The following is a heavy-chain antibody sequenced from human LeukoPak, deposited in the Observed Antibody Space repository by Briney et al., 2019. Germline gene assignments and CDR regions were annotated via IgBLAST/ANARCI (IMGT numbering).Heavy chain of an antibody. V-gene: IGHV4-39*01. CDR2: IYYSGST. CDR3: ARLHYYDSSGYYMNYFDY. J-gene: IGHJ4*02. D-gene: IGHD3-22*01. CDR1: GGSISSSSYY. Sequence: SETLSLTCTVSGGSISSSSYYWGWIRQPPGQGLEWIGSIYYSGSTYYNPSLKSRVTISVDTTKNQFSLKLSSVTAADTAVYYCARLHYYDSSGYYMNYFDYWGQGTLVTVSS.